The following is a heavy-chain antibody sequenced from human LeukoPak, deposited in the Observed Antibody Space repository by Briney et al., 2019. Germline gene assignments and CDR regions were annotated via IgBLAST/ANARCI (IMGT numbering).Heavy chain of an antibody. CDR2: ISAYTGST. CDR1: GYTFINYG. J-gene: IGHJ3*02. V-gene: IGHV1-18*01. D-gene: IGHD1-26*01. CDR3: ARTVGATGAFDI. Sequence: ASVKVSCKASGYTFINYGLTWVRQAPGQGFQWMGWISAYTGSTNYAQKFQGRVTMPTDPSTSTAYMELRSLTSNDTAVYYCARTVGATGAFDIWGQGTVVIVSS.